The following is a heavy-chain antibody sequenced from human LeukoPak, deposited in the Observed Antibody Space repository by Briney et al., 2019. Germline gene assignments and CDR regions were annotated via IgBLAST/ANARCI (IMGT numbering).Heavy chain of an antibody. J-gene: IGHJ4*02. V-gene: IGHV4-59*01. CDR3: ARDGAYRSGSCYPFDY. CDR1: GGSISSYY. D-gene: IGHD3-10*01. CDR2: IFYNGNT. Sequence: SETLSLTCAVSGGSISSYYWSWIRQPPGKGLEWIGYIFYNGNTNYNPSLRSRVTMSLDTSKNQFSLKLTSVTAADTAVYYCARDGAYRSGSCYPFDYWGQGTLVTVSS.